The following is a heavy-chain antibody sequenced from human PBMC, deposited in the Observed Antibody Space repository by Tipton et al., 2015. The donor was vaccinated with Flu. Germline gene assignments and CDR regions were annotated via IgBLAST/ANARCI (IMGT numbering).Heavy chain of an antibody. CDR1: GFSFSNYW. CDR2: LNQDGGER. V-gene: IGHV3-7*01. J-gene: IGHJ4*02. Sequence: AVSGFSFSNYWMSWVRQAPGKGLEWVANLNQDGGERYYVDSVKGRFTISRDSAKNSLFLQMNSLRAEDTAVYYCATDAAGWSRNNWGQGTLVTVSS. D-gene: IGHD2-15*01. CDR3: ATDAAGWSRNN.